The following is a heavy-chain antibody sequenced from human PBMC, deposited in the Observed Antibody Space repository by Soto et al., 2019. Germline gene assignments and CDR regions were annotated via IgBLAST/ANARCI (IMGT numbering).Heavy chain of an antibody. V-gene: IGHV4-39*01. J-gene: IGHJ4*02. CDR1: GGSLNNDSYY. Sequence: PSETLSLTCTVSGGSLNNDSYYWGWIRQPPGKGLEWIGIIYYSGSTYYNPSLKSRVTISVDTSKNQFSLKLSSVTAADTAMYYCARATGGYSFDYWGLGTLVTVSS. D-gene: IGHD3-22*01. CDR3: ARATGGYSFDY. CDR2: IYYSGST.